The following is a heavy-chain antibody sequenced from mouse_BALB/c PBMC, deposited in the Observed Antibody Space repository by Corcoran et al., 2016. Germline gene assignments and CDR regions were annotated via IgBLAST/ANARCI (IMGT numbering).Heavy chain of an antibody. Sequence: EVQLQQSGPELVKPGASMKISCKASGYSFTGYTMNWVKQSHGKNLEWIGLINPYNDGTKYNEKFKGKATLTSDKSSSTAYMELSSLTSEDSAVYYCAREGLRRSAWFAYWGQGTLVTVSA. V-gene: IGHV1-18*01. CDR3: AREGLRRSAWFAY. CDR1: GYSFTGYT. D-gene: IGHD2-4*01. J-gene: IGHJ3*01. CDR2: INPYNDGT.